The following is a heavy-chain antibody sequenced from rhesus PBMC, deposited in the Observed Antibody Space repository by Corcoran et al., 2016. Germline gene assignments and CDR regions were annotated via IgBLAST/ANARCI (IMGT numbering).Heavy chain of an antibody. CDR1: GFTFSSYG. CDR3: AKGGYGTFDY. Sequence: EVQLVETGGGLVQPGGSLKLSCAASGFTFSSYGMSWVRQAAGKGLEWVSAMNSGGGSTAYADSVKGRFTNSRDNSKNALSLQMDSLRAEDTAVYYCAKGGYGTFDYWGQGVLVTVSS. J-gene: IGHJ4*01. D-gene: IGHD3-9*01. V-gene: IGHV3S5*01. CDR2: MNSGGGST.